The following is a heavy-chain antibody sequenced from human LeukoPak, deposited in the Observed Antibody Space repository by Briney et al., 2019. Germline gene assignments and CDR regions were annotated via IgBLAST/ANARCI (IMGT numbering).Heavy chain of an antibody. CDR2: INHSGST. V-gene: IGHV4-39*07. J-gene: IGHJ4*02. Sequence: SETLSLTCTVSGGSISSSSYYWGWIRQPPGKGLEWIGEINHSGSTNYNPSLKSRVTISVDTSKNQFSLKLSSVTAADTAVYYCARVRYSYGYDYWGQGTLVTVSS. CDR3: ARVRYSYGYDY. D-gene: IGHD5-18*01. CDR1: GGSISSSSYY.